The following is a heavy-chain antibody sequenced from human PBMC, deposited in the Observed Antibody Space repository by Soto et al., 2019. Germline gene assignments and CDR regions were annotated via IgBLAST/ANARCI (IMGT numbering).Heavy chain of an antibody. CDR3: ARDGSYCTNGVCFYYLDY. D-gene: IGHD2-8*01. J-gene: IGHJ4*02. CDR1: VGSLNNYA. CDR2: IIPLFGKA. V-gene: IGHV1-69*06. Sequence: QMQLVQSGAEAKTPGSSVKVSCKASVGSLNNYAVSWVRQAPGQGLEWMGRIIPLFGKADYARKLQGRVTLTADKYTNTAYMELSSLRSEDTAMYFCARDGSYCTNGVCFYYLDYWGQGTLVTVSS.